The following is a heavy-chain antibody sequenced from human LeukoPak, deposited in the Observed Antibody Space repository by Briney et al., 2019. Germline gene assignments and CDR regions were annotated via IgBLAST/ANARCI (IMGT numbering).Heavy chain of an antibody. V-gene: IGHV4-39*01. CDR3: TRHLVSSPSRPFHH. CDR2: IYFSGST. Sequence: SETLTLTCTVSGDSISRSNYYWGWIRQPPGRELEWIGSIYFSGSTYYNPSLNSRVTISVDTSKNQFSLKLTSVTATDTAVYYCTRHLVSSPSRPFHHWGQGTLVTVSS. D-gene: IGHD6-6*01. J-gene: IGHJ4*02. CDR1: GDSISRSNYY.